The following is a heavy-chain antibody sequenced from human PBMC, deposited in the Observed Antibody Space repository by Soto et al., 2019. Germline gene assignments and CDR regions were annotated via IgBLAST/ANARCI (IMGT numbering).Heavy chain of an antibody. V-gene: IGHV4-31*03. CDR3: ARRSRSGSYFDY. Sequence: QVQLQESGPGLVKPSQTLSLTCTVSGGSISSGGYYWSWIRQHPGKGLEWIGYIYYGGSTYYNPSLKSRVTISVDTSKNQFSLKLSSVTAADTAVYYCARRSRSGSYFDYWGQGTLVTVSS. D-gene: IGHD1-26*01. CDR2: IYYGGST. CDR1: GGSISSGGYY. J-gene: IGHJ4*02.